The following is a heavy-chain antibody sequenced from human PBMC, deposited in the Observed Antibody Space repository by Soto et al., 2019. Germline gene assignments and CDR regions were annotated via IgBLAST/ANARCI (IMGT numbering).Heavy chain of an antibody. CDR1: SGPDRSHN. CDR3: VSQGIDYLHGLVDV. D-gene: IGHD4-17*01. J-gene: IGHJ6*02. V-gene: IGHV4-59*08. CDR2: VYYTGDT. Sequence: QVQLQQSGPRLVKPSETLSLTCTVSSGPDRSHNWGWIRQPPGRGLEWIGYVYYTGDTAYNPSLRGRVTIXAXTXANDISLTLTSVTAADTAVYYCVSQGIDYLHGLVDVWGQGTTVSVSS.